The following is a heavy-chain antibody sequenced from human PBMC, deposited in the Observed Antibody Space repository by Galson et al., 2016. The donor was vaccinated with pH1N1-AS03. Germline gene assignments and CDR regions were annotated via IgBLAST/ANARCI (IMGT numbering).Heavy chain of an antibody. D-gene: IGHD2/OR15-2a*01. J-gene: IGHJ5*02. CDR3: ARFSNWFDP. CDR2: IYHSGST. CDR1: GGSVRSGVYF. Sequence: LSLTCTVSGGSVRSGVYFWSWIRQSPGKGLEWIGHIYHSGSTEYNPSLQSRVTMSIDTSKNQFSLRLTSVTAADTAVYYCARFSNWFDPWGQGTLVTVSS. V-gene: IGHV4-61*08.